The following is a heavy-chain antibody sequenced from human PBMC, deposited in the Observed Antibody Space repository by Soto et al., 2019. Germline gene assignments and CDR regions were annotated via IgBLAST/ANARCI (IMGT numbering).Heavy chain of an antibody. CDR1: GYTLTELS. CDR3: ATLPNENYYYYYYMDV. Sequence: ASVKVSCKVSGYTLTELSMHWVRQAPGKGLEWMGGFDPEDGETIYAQKFQGRVTMTEDTSTDTAYMELSSLRFEDTAVYYCATLPNENYYYYYYMDVWGKGTTVTVSS. J-gene: IGHJ6*03. V-gene: IGHV1-24*01. CDR2: FDPEDGET.